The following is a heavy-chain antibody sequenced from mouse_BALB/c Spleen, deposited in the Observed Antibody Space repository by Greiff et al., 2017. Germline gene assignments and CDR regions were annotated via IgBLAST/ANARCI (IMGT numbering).Heavy chain of an antibody. V-gene: IGHV1S16*01. J-gene: IGHJ4*01. Sequence: SGAELVKPGASVKLSSKASGYTFTSYYMYWVKQRPGQGLEWIGEINPSNGGTNFNEKFKSKATLTVDKSSSTAYMQLSSLTSEDSAVYYCTSGLAMDYWGQGTSVTVSS. CDR3: TSGLAMDY. CDR1: GYTFTSYY. CDR2: INPSNGGT.